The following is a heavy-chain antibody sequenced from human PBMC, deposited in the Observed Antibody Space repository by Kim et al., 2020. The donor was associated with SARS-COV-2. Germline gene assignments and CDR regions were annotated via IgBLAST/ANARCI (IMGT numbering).Heavy chain of an antibody. Sequence: SIMSRVTISVDTSKNQFSLKLSSVTAADTAVDYCARWIKVPAAIYWDVDLWGRGTLVTVAS. J-gene: IGHJ2*01. D-gene: IGHD2-2*01. CDR3: ARWIKVPAAIYWDVDL. V-gene: IGHV4-59*01.